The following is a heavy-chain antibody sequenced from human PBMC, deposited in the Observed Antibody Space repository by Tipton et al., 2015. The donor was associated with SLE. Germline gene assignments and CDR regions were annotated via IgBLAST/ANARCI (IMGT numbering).Heavy chain of an antibody. V-gene: IGHV4-34*01. CDR2: INHSGST. CDR3: ARDYSGWYESYFDY. Sequence: TLSLTCAVYGGSFSGYYWIWIRQPPGKGLEWIGEINHSGSTNYNPSLKSRVTISVDTSKNQFSLKLSSVTAADTAVYYCARDYSGWYESYFDYWGQGTLVTVSS. CDR1: GGSFSGYY. J-gene: IGHJ4*02. D-gene: IGHD6-19*01.